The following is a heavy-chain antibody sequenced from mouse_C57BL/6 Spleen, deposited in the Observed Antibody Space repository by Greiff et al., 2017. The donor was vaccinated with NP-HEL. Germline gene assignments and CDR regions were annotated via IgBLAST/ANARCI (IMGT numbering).Heavy chain of an antibody. D-gene: IGHD2-4*01. V-gene: IGHV1-7*01. J-gene: IGHJ4*01. Sequence: VQLQESGAELAKPGASVKLSCKASGYTFTSYWMHWVKQRPGQGLEWIGYINPSSGYTKYNQKFKDKATLTADKSSSTAYMQLSSLTYEDSAVYYCARGNYDYDEAMDYWGQGTSVTVSS. CDR2: INPSSGYT. CDR3: ARGNYDYDEAMDY. CDR1: GYTFTSYW.